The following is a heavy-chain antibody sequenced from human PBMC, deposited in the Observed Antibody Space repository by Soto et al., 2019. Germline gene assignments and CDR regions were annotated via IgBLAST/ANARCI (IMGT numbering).Heavy chain of an antibody. J-gene: IGHJ4*02. CDR1: GYSFTSYW. CDR3: ATPITPAADLPAFLDY. Sequence: PGESLKISCQGSGYSFTSYWIGWVRQMPGKGLEWMGIIYPGDSDTRYSPSFQGQVTISADKSISTAYLQWSSLKASDTAMYYCATPITPAADLPAFLDYWGQGTLVTVSS. CDR2: IYPGDSDT. D-gene: IGHD2-2*01. V-gene: IGHV5-51*01.